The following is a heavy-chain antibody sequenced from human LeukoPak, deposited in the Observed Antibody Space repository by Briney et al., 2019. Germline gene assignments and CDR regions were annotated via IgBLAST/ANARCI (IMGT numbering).Heavy chain of an antibody. CDR1: GGSISSYY. J-gene: IGHJ5*02. V-gene: IGHV4-4*09. D-gene: IGHD3-16*01. Sequence: KPSETLSLTCTVSGGSISSYYWSWIRQPPGKGLEWIGYIYTSGSTNYNPSLKSRVTISVDTSKNQFSLKLSSVTAADTAVYYCARQLNYDYVWGNFFDPWGQGTLVTVSS. CDR2: IYTSGST. CDR3: ARQLNYDYVWGNFFDP.